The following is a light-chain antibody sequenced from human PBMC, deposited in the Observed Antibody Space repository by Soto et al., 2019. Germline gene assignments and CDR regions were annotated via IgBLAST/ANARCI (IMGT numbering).Light chain of an antibody. V-gene: IGKV1-9*01. Sequence: IQLTQSPSSLSASVGDRVTITCRASQGIGSYLAWYQQKPGKAPKLLIYAASTLQSGVPSRFSGSGSGTDFTLTIRSLQPEDFATYYCQQLNTYPWTFGPGTKVEIK. CDR3: QQLNTYPWT. CDR2: AAS. J-gene: IGKJ1*01. CDR1: QGIGSY.